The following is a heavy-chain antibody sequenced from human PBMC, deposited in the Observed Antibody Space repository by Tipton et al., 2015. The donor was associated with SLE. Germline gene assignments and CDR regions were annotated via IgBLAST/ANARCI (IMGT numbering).Heavy chain of an antibody. CDR3: AKDTDFDY. CDR1: GFTFSNYA. V-gene: IGHV3-30*04. Sequence: SLRLSCAGSGFTFSNYAMHWVRQAPGKGLEWVAVISYDGSNKYYADSVKGRFTISRDNSKNTLYLQMNSLRAEDTAVYYCAKDTDFDYWGQGSLVTVSS. J-gene: IGHJ4*02. CDR2: ISYDGSNK.